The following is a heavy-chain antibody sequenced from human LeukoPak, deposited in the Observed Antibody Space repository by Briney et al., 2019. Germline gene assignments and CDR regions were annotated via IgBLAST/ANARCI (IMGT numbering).Heavy chain of an antibody. D-gene: IGHD3-10*01. Sequence: SETLSLTCTVSGGSISSSSYYWGWIRHPPRKGLAWIGSIYYSGSTYYNPSLKSRVTISVDTSKNQFSLKLSSVTAADTAVYYCARDSPYYYGSGSATYYMDVWGKGTTVTISS. CDR3: ARDSPYYYGSGSATYYMDV. J-gene: IGHJ6*03. CDR2: IYYSGST. CDR1: GGSISSSSYY. V-gene: IGHV4-39*07.